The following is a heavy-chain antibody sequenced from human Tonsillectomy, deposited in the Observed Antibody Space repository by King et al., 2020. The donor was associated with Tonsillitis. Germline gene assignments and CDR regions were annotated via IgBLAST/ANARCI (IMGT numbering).Heavy chain of an antibody. D-gene: IGHD3-3*01. CDR2: IYTSGST. V-gene: IGHV4-4*07. Sequence: WSWIRKPAGKGLEWIGRIYTSGSTNYNPSLKSRVTMSVDTAKNQFSLKLSTVTAVETAGDYCARVTYYDFWSGFQTGAFDLCGQGTMVTVS. CDR3: ARVTYYDFWSGFQTGAFDL. J-gene: IGHJ3*01.